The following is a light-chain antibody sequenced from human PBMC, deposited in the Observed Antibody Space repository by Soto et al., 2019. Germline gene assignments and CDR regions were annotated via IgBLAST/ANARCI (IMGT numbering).Light chain of an antibody. V-gene: IGLV2-23*01. CDR1: SSDVGSYNL. CDR3: CLYAGSSTFV. CDR2: EAK. J-gene: IGLJ1*01. Sequence: QSALTQPASVSGSPGQSITISCTGTSSDVGSYNLVSWYQQYPGKAPKLMIYEAKKRPSGVSNRFSGSKSGNTASLTISGLQAEDEADYYCCLYAGSSTFVFGTGTKVTVL.